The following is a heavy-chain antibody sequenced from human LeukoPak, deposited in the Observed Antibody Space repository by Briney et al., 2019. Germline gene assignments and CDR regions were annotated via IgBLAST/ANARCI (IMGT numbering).Heavy chain of an antibody. V-gene: IGHV4-34*01. D-gene: IGHD2/OR15-2a*01. CDR1: GGSFSGYY. CDR3: ATGLVLPGPY. Sequence: SETLSLTCAVYGGSFSGYYWSWIRQPPGKGLEWIGEINHSGTTNYNPSLKSRVTISLDTSKNQFSLKVTSVTAADTAVYYCATGLVLPGPYWGHGTLVTVSS. CDR2: INHSGTT. J-gene: IGHJ4*01.